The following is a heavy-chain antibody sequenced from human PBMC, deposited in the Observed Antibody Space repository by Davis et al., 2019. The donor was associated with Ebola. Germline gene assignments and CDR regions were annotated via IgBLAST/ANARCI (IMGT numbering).Heavy chain of an antibody. CDR1: GGSFSGYY. V-gene: IGHV4-34*01. CDR3: AREVYYYDSSGYYFGWFDP. J-gene: IGHJ5*02. D-gene: IGHD3-22*01. Sequence: SETLSLTCAVYGGSFSGYYWTWIRQPPGKGLEWIGEINHSGSTNYNPSLQSRVTISVDTSKNQFSLKLSSVTAADTAVYYCAREVYYYDSSGYYFGWFDPWGQGTLVTVSS. CDR2: INHSGST.